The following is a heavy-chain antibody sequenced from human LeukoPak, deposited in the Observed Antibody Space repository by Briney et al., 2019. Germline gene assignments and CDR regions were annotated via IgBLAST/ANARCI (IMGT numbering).Heavy chain of an antibody. D-gene: IGHD1-26*01. CDR1: GFTLSTYW. V-gene: IGHV3-48*02. CDR2: ISSGSRII. Sequence: GESLRLSCAASGFTLSTYWMSWVRQAPGKGLEWVSFISSGSRIIYYADSVKGRFTVSRDNAKNSLYLQMNSLRDEDAAVYYCARNPAGIGDYWGQGTLVTVSS. J-gene: IGHJ4*02. CDR3: ARNPAGIGDY.